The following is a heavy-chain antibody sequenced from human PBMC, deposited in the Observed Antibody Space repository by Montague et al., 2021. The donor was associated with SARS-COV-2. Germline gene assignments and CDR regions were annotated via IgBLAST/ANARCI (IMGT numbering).Heavy chain of an antibody. Sequence: SETLSLTCTVSGDSVSHDFWTWIRQPPGKGLEWIGYAYYSRSSSXXPSLRGRVSIAVDTSKNQFSLRLSTVTAADTAIYYCVRDPAPSGSGTFYDYWGQGTLVAVSS. CDR2: AYYSRSS. D-gene: IGHD1-26*01. CDR1: GDSVSHDF. J-gene: IGHJ4*02. V-gene: IGHV4-59*02. CDR3: VRDPAPSGSGTFYDY.